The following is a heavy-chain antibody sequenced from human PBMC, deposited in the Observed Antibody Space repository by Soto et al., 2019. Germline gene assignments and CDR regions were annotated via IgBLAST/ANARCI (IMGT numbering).Heavy chain of an antibody. Sequence: SETLSLTCAVYGGSFSGYYWSWIRQPPGKGLEWIGEINHSGSTNYNPSLKSRVTISVDTSKNQFSLKLSSVTAADTAVYYCAREAWLSWFDPWGQGTLVTVS. V-gene: IGHV4-34*01. J-gene: IGHJ5*02. CDR1: GGSFSGYY. CDR2: INHSGST. CDR3: AREAWLSWFDP. D-gene: IGHD3-10*01.